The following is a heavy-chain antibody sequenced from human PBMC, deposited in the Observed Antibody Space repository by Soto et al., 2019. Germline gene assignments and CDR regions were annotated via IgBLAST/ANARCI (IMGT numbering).Heavy chain of an antibody. Sequence: QVQLVQSGAEVKKPGASVKVSCKASGYTFTSYAMHWVRQAPGQRLEWMGWINAGNGNTKYSQKFQGRVTITRDTSASTAYMELSSLRSADTAVYYCARAAGVLRYFDWYLGARSPFDYWGQGTLVTVSS. D-gene: IGHD3-9*01. V-gene: IGHV1-3*01. CDR3: ARAAGVLRYFDWYLGARSPFDY. CDR1: GYTFTSYA. CDR2: INAGNGNT. J-gene: IGHJ4*02.